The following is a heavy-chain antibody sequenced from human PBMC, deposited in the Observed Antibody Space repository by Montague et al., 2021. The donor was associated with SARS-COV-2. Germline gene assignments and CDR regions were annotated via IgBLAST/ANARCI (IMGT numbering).Heavy chain of an antibody. D-gene: IGHD2-15*01. CDR1: GDSVGSNAAT. J-gene: IGHJ3*02. CDR2: TYHRSKWYH. V-gene: IGHV6-1*01. Sequence: CAISGDSVGSNAATWNWDRQSPSRGLEWLGRTYHRSKWYHDYAISLKSRITINPDTSKNQFSLQLSSVAPEDTAVFYCARTTTRMLYPENAFDIWGQGTMVTVSS. CDR3: ARTTTRMLYPENAFDI.